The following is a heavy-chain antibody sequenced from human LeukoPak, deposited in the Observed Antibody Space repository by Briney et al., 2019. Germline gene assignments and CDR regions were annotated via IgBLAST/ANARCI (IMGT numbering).Heavy chain of an antibody. V-gene: IGHV3-49*04. D-gene: IGHD5-12*01. Sequence: GGSLRLSCAASGFTFSSYAMSWVRQAPGKGLEWVGFIRRKAHDDTPQYAASVQGRFTISRDDSKSAAYLQMNSLKTEDTGVYYCVRAGGYDNWFDSWGQGTPVTVSS. J-gene: IGHJ5*01. CDR2: IRRKAHDDTP. CDR3: VRAGGYDNWFDS. CDR1: GFTFSSYA.